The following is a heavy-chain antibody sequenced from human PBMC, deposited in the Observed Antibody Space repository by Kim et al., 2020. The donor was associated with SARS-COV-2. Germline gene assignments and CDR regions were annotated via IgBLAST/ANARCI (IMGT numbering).Heavy chain of an antibody. D-gene: IGHD3-22*01. V-gene: IGHV1-69*13. Sequence: SVKVSCKASGDTFSSYAISWVRQAPGQGLEWMGGIIPSFGAAYYAPKFQGRVTITADESTSTAYMELSSLRSEDTAVYYCARSYDSRYYHGMDVWGPGT. CDR1: GDTFSSYA. J-gene: IGHJ6*02. CDR2: IIPSFGAA. CDR3: ARSYDSRYYHGMDV.